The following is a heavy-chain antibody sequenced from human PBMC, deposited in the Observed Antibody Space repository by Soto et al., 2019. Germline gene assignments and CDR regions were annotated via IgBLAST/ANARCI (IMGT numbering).Heavy chain of an antibody. D-gene: IGHD5-18*01. CDR3: ARDGVDTAMGYDCGVDG. V-gene: IGHV1-18*01. CDR2: ISAYNGNT. Sequence: QVQLVQSGAEVKKPGASVKVSCKASGYTFTSYGISWVRQAPGQGLEWMGWISAYNGNTNYSQKLQGRVTMTTDTSTSTAYMELRSLRSDDTAVYYCARDGVDTAMGYDCGVDGWGQGPTVTVSS. CDR1: GYTFTSYG. J-gene: IGHJ6*02.